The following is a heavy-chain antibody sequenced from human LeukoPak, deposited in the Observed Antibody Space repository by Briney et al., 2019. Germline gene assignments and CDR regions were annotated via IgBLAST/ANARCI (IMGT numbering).Heavy chain of an antibody. Sequence: GGSLRLSCAASGFTFSSYAMSWVRQAPGKGLEWVSAISGSGGSTYYADSVKGRFTFSRDNSKNTLYLQMNSLRAEDTAVYYCAKEADQLLLRAYYYYYYGMDVWGQGTTVTVSS. D-gene: IGHD2-2*01. CDR3: AKEADQLLLRAYYYYYYGMDV. CDR1: GFTFSSYA. J-gene: IGHJ6*02. V-gene: IGHV3-23*01. CDR2: ISGSGGST.